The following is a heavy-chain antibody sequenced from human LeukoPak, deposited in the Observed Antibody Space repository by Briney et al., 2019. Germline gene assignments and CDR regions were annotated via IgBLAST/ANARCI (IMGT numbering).Heavy chain of an antibody. CDR1: GGSISSYY. CDR3: ARSVAAAGTARFDY. Sequence: SETLSLTCTVPGGSISSYYWSWLRQPPGKGLEWIGYIFYSGSTNYNPSLESRVTISADTSKNQFSLKLTSVTAADTAVYYCARSVAAAGTARFDYWGQGTLVTVSS. V-gene: IGHV4-59*01. D-gene: IGHD6-25*01. J-gene: IGHJ4*02. CDR2: IFYSGST.